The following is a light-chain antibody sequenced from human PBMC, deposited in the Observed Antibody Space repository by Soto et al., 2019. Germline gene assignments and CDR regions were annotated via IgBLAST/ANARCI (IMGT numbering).Light chain of an antibody. V-gene: IGKV1-5*01. CDR1: QSISSW. CDR2: DAS. Sequence: DIQMTQSPSTLSTSVADRVTITCRASQSISSWLAWYQQQPGKPPKLLIYDASSLERGVPSRVSRSGSGTEFTLTISSLQPDDFATYYCQQYNSDSCTFGQGTQVEIK. J-gene: IGKJ1*01. CDR3: QQYNSDSCT.